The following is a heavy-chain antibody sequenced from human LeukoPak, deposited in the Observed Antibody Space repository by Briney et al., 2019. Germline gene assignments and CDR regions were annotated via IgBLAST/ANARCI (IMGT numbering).Heavy chain of an antibody. CDR1: GGSISSGSYY. CDR2: IYTSGST. V-gene: IGHV4-61*02. D-gene: IGHD3-16*01. J-gene: IGHJ4*02. CDR3: ARESDYVGDDY. Sequence: PSETLSLTCTVSGGSISSGSYYWSWIRQPAGKGLEWIGRIYTSGSTNCNPSLKSRVTISVDTSKNQFSLKLSSVTAADTAVYYCARESDYVGDDYWGQGTLVTVSS.